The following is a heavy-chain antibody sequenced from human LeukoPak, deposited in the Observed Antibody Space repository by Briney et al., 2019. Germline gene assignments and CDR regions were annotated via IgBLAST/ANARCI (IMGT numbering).Heavy chain of an antibody. CDR3: ARVNDYVWGSYRYFDY. CDR2: IIPIFGTA. CDR1: GGTFSSYA. D-gene: IGHD3-16*02. Sequence: SVKVSCKASGGTFSSYAISWVRQAPGQGLEWMGGIIPIFGTANYAQKFQGRVTITADESTSTAYMELSSLRSEDTAVYYCARVNDYVWGSYRYFDYWGQGTLVTVSS. V-gene: IGHV1-69*13. J-gene: IGHJ4*02.